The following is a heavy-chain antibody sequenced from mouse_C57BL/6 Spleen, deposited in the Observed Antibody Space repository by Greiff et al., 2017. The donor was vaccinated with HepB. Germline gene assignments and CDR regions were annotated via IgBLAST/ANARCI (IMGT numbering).Heavy chain of an antibody. Sequence: VQLQQPGAELVRPGSSVKLSCKASGYTFTSYWMHWVKQRPIQGLEWIGNIDPSDSETHYNQKFKDKATLTVDKSSSTDYMQLSSLTSEDSAVYYCAEGYYFDYWGQGTTLTVSS. CDR2: IDPSDSET. J-gene: IGHJ2*01. CDR3: AEGYYFDY. CDR1: GYTFTSYW. V-gene: IGHV1-52*01.